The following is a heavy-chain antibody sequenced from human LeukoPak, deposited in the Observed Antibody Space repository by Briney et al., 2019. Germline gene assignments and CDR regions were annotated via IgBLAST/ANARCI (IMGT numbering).Heavy chain of an antibody. CDR1: GFTFSDYY. J-gene: IGHJ6*02. V-gene: IGHV3-15*01. Sequence: PGGSLRLSCAVSGFTFSDYYMDWVRQAPGKGLEWVGRIKSKTDGGTTDYAAPVKGRFTISRDDSKNTLYLQMNSLKTEDTAVYYCTTDMVVVAATPNYYYGMDVWGQGTTVTVSS. D-gene: IGHD2-15*01. CDR3: TTDMVVVAATPNYYYGMDV. CDR2: IKSKTDGGTT.